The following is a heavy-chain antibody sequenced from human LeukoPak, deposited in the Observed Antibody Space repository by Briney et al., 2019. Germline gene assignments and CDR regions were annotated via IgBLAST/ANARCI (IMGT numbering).Heavy chain of an antibody. J-gene: IGHJ4*02. Sequence: GGSLRLSCAASGLTVGDYGMSCVRQAPGKGLEWVSGINWRGESTGYADSVKGRFAISQHHGENHLYLQMNSLRAEDTALYYCARDLSSSWYSLGYWGRGNLVNVSS. CDR2: INWRGEST. V-gene: IGHV3-20*04. CDR1: GLTVGDYG. CDR3: ARDLSSSWYSLGY. D-gene: IGHD6-13*01.